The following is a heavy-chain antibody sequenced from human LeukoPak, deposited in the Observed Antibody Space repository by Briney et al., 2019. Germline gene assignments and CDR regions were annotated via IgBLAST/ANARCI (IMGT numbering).Heavy chain of an antibody. Sequence: ASVKVSCKAFGYTFTSYGISWVRQAPGQGLEWMGWISAYNGNTNYVQKLQGRVTMTTDTSTSTAYMELRSLRSDDTAVYYCARDGYYYDSSGYYYELSYWGQGTLVTVSS. V-gene: IGHV1-18*01. CDR3: ARDGYYYDSSGYYYELSY. J-gene: IGHJ4*02. D-gene: IGHD3-22*01. CDR1: GYTFTSYG. CDR2: ISAYNGNT.